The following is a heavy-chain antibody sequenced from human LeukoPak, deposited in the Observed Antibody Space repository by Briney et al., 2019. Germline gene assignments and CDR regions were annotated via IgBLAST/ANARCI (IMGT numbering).Heavy chain of an antibody. J-gene: IGHJ5*02. V-gene: IGHV1-8*01. CDR3: ARGVFDGGLITMVPGVIITWSNWFDP. CDR2: MNPNSGNT. D-gene: IGHD3-10*01. CDR1: GYTFTSYD. Sequence: ASVKVSCKASGYTFTSYDINWVRQATGQGLEWMGWMNPNSGNTGYAQKFQGRVTMTRNTSISTAYMELSSLRSEDTAVYYCARGVFDGGLITMVPGVIITWSNWFDPWGQGTLVTVSS.